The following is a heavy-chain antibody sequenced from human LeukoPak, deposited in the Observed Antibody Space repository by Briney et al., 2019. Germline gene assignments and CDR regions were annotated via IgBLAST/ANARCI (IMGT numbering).Heavy chain of an antibody. Sequence: SETLSLTCTVSGGSISSSSYYWGWIRQPPGKGLEWIGSIYYSGSTYYNPSLKSRVTISVDTSKNQFSLKLSSVTAADTAVYYCARDQAAAYWGQGTLVTVSS. CDR2: IYYSGST. J-gene: IGHJ4*02. CDR3: ARDQAAAY. V-gene: IGHV4-39*07. CDR1: GGSISSSSYY. D-gene: IGHD2-15*01.